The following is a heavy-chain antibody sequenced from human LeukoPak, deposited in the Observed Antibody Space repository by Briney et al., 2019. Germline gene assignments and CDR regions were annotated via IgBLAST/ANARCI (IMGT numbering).Heavy chain of an antibody. J-gene: IGHJ6*02. CDR1: GDSISSYH. Sequence: SETLSLTCTVSGDSISSYHWSWIRQPPGKGLEWIGYIYNSGSTKYNPSLKSRVTISIDTSKNQFSLKVNSVTAADTAVYYCARVVYSHYWPEGMDVWGQGTTVTVSS. D-gene: IGHD4-11*01. CDR2: IYNSGST. V-gene: IGHV4-59*01. CDR3: ARVVYSHYWPEGMDV.